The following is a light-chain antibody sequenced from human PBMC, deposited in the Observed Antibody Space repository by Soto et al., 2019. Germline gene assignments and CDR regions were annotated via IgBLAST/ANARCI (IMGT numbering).Light chain of an antibody. CDR1: QSVSTN. J-gene: IGKJ1*01. CDR2: GAS. CDR3: QQYNNWPRT. V-gene: IGKV3-15*01. Sequence: EIVMTQSPATLSVSPGERATLSCRASQSVSTNLAWYQQKPGQAPRLLIYGASTRATGIPARFSGSGSGTVCTLTISSLQSEDFAVYYGQQYNNWPRTFGQGTKVEIK.